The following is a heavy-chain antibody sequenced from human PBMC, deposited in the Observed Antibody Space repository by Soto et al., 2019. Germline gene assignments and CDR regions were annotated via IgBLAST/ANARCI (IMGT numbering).Heavy chain of an antibody. V-gene: IGHV4-30-4*01. J-gene: IGHJ5*02. CDR2: IYYSGST. Sequence: SETLSLTCTVSGGSISRVDDYWSWLRQPPGKGLEWIGHIYYSGSTYYNSSLKSRVIMSVDTFKNQFSLRVNSVTAADTAVYFCARVIMGYCSGGICHSSFRFDHWGQGTLVTVS. CDR3: ARVIMGYCSGGICHSSFRFDH. D-gene: IGHD2-15*01. CDR1: GGSISRVDDY.